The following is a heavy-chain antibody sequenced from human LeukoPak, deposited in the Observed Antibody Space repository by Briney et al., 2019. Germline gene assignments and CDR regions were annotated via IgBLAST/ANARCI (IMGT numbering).Heavy chain of an antibody. J-gene: IGHJ6*03. D-gene: IGHD5-12*01. Sequence: PSETLSLTCTVSGGSISSSSYYWGWIRQPPGKGLEWIGSIYYSGSTYYNPSLKSRVTISVDTSKNQFSLKLSSVTAADTAVYYCASNEWLRSYYYYMDVWAKGPRSPSP. V-gene: IGHV4-39*07. CDR1: GGSISSSSYY. CDR3: ASNEWLRSYYYYMDV. CDR2: IYYSGST.